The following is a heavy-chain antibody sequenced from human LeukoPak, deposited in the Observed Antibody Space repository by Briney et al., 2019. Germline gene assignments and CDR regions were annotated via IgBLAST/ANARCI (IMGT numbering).Heavy chain of an antibody. D-gene: IGHD2-2*02. V-gene: IGHV1-18*04. CDR2: ISAYNGNT. J-gene: IGHJ6*04. CDR3: ARDPPCVGYCSSTSCYIYGMDV. Sequence: GASVKVSCKASGYTFTSYGISWVRQAPGQGLEWMGWISAYNGNTNYAQKLQGRVTMTTDTSTSTAYMELRSLRSDDTAVYYCARDPPCVGYCSSTSCYIYGMDVWGKGTTVTVSS. CDR1: GYTFTSYG.